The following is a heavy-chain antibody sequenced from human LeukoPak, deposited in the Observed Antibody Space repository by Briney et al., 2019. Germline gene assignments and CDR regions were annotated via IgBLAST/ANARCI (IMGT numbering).Heavy chain of an antibody. Sequence: SETLSLTCAVYGGSFSGYYWSWTRQPPGKGLEWIGEINHSGSTNYNPSLKSRVTISVDTSKNQFSLKLSSVTAADTAVYYCARLLSIWGRGTLVTVSS. CDR2: INHSGST. D-gene: IGHD5/OR15-5a*01. CDR1: GGSFSGYY. J-gene: IGHJ2*01. CDR3: ARLLSI. V-gene: IGHV4-34*01.